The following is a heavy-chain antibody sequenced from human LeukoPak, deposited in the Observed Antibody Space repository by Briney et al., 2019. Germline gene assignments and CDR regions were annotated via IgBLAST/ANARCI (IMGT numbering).Heavy chain of an antibody. CDR3: ARDGIRFWYYFDY. CDR1: GFTFSSYW. V-gene: IGHV3-7*01. D-gene: IGHD3-3*01. Sequence: PGGSLRLSCAASGFTFSSYWMSWVRQAPGKGLEWVAHIKQDGSEKYYVDSVKGRFTISRDNAKNSLYLQMNSLRAEDTAVYYCARDGIRFWYYFDYWGQGTLVTVSS. J-gene: IGHJ4*02. CDR2: IKQDGSEK.